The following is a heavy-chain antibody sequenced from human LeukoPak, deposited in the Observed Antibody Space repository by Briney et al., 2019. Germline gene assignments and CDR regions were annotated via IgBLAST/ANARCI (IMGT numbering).Heavy chain of an antibody. D-gene: IGHD5-18*01. CDR1: GYTFISYG. CDR2: ISAYNGNT. J-gene: IGHJ3*02. V-gene: IGHV1-18*01. CDR3: AREDTAMVQDAFDI. Sequence: ASVKVSCKASGYTFISYGISWVRQAPGQGLEWMGWISAYNGNTNYAQKLQGRVIMTTDTSTSTAYMELRSLRSDDTAVYYCAREDTAMVQDAFDIWGQGTMVTVSS.